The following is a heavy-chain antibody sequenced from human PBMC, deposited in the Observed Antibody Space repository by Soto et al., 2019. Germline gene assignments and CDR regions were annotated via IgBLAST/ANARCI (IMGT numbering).Heavy chain of an antibody. D-gene: IGHD3-22*01. CDR1: GGSINSGGSF. J-gene: IGHJ5*01. Sequence: QVQLQESGPGLVKPSQTLSLICTVSGGSINSGGSFWTWIRQHPGRAPDWIGYLSHTGNTYYNPSLKSRVLMSVDRSKNLLSLRLSSVTAADTAVYYCARGLYEPNWFDSWGQGTLVTVSS. CDR3: ARGLYEPNWFDS. CDR2: LSHTGNT. V-gene: IGHV4-31*03.